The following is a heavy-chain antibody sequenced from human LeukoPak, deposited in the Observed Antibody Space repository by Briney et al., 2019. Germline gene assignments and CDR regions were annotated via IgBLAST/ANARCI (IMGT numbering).Heavy chain of an antibody. CDR1: GGSISGFY. D-gene: IGHD3-16*01. V-gene: IGHV4-59*01. CDR2: IYDSGST. CDR3: ARSRFGGVYDAFDI. Sequence: PSETLSLTCTVSGGSISGFYWSWMRQPPGKGLEGIGHIYDSGSTNYNPSLKSRVTISVDTSKNQFSLKVNSVTAADTALYYCARSRFGGVYDAFDIWGQGTMVTVSP. J-gene: IGHJ3*02.